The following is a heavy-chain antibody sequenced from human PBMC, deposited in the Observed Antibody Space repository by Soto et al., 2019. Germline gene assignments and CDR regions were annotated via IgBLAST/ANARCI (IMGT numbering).Heavy chain of an antibody. CDR3: ARFLRSGSHWSAFDI. V-gene: IGHV4-59*01. CDR2: ISNTGSP. J-gene: IGHJ3*02. Sequence: QVQLQESGPGLVKPSETLSLTCTVSGASISDYYWSWIRQPPGEGLEWIGHISNTGSPTYSPSLKRRGTILVDKSKNQFSLNLSSVTAADTAVYFCARFLRSGSHWSAFDIWGQGTKVTVSS. D-gene: IGHD3-3*01. CDR1: GASISDYY.